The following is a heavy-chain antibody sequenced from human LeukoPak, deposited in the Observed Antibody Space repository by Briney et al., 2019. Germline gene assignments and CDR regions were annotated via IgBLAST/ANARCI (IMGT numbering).Heavy chain of an antibody. D-gene: IGHD1-26*01. CDR1: GFTFSSYA. J-gene: IGHJ5*02. CDR3: ARGAIVGATTSWFDP. V-gene: IGHV3-23*01. CDR2: ISGSGGST. Sequence: QTGGSLRLSCAASGFTFSSYAMSWVRQAPGKGLEWVSAISGSGGSTYYPGSVKGRFTISRENAKNSLYLQMNSLRAGDTAVYYCARGAIVGATTSWFDPWGQGTLVTVSS.